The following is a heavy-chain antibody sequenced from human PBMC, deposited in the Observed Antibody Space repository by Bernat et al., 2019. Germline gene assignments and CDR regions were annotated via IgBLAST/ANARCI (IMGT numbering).Heavy chain of an antibody. CDR1: GGSISSGGYY. V-gene: IGHV4-31*03. CDR2: IYYSGST. CDR3: ATISYGSSWYVGDAFDI. D-gene: IGHD6-13*01. Sequence: QVQLQESGPGLVKPSQTLSLTCTVSGGSISSGGYYWSWIRQHPGKGLEWIGYIYYSGSTYYNPSLKSRVTISVDTSKNQFSLKLSSVTAADTAVYYCATISYGSSWYVGDAFDIWGQGTMVTVSS. J-gene: IGHJ3*02.